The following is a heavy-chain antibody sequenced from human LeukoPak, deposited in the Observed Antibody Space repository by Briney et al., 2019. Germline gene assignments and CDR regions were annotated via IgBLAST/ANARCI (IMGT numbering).Heavy chain of an antibody. Sequence: ASVKVSCKASGGTFSSYAISWVRQAPGQGLEWMGRIIPIFGTANYAQKFQGRVTITTDESTSTAYMELSSLRSEDTAVYYCARGVVRVTTYFDYWGQGTLVTVSS. V-gene: IGHV1-69*05. CDR1: GGTFSSYA. J-gene: IGHJ4*02. CDR2: IIPIFGTA. D-gene: IGHD4-17*01. CDR3: ARGVVRVTTYFDY.